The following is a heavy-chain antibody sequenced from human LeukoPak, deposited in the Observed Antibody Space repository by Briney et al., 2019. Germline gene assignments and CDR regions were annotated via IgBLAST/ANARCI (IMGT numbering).Heavy chain of an antibody. D-gene: IGHD3-3*01. V-gene: IGHV3-48*03. CDR1: GFTFSSYA. CDR3: ARSFYDFVDY. J-gene: IGHJ4*02. Sequence: GGSLRLSCAASGFTFSSYAMSWVRQAPGKGLEWVSYISTSGTTIYYSDSVKGRFTISRDNAKNSLYLQMNSLRAEDTAVYYCARSFYDFVDYWGQGTLVTVSS. CDR2: ISTSGTTI.